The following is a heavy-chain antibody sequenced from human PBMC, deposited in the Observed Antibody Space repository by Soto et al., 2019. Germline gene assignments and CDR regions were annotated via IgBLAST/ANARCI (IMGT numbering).Heavy chain of an antibody. CDR1: GDTFTANY. Sequence: ASVKVSCKASGDTFTANYIHWVRQAPGQGLEWMGWISAYNGNTNYAQKLQGRVTMTTDTSTSTAYMELRSLRSDDTAVYYCARLYYYDSSGYLYYYYGMDVWGQGTTVTVSS. CDR2: ISAYNGNT. V-gene: IGHV1-18*04. J-gene: IGHJ6*02. D-gene: IGHD3-22*01. CDR3: ARLYYYDSSGYLYYYYGMDV.